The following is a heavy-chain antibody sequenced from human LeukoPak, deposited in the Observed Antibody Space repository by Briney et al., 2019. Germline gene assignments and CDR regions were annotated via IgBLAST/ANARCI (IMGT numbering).Heavy chain of an antibody. CDR1: GFTFSSYS. D-gene: IGHD2-2*01. CDR2: ISSSSSYI. J-gene: IGHJ6*03. CDR3: ARVGLVVPAAIDRPPYYYYYMDV. V-gene: IGHV3-21*01. Sequence: GGSLRLSCAASGFTFSSYSMNWVRQAPGKGLEWVSSISSSSSYIYYADSVKGRFTISRDNAKNSLYLQMNSLRAEDTAVYYCARVGLVVPAAIDRPPYYYYYMDVWGKGTTVTVSS.